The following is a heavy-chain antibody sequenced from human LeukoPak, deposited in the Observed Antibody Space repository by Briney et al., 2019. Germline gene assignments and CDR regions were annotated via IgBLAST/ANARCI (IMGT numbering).Heavy chain of an antibody. Sequence: SETLSLTCTVSGGSVSSGSYYWSWIRQPPGTGLEWIGYIYYSGSTNYNPSLKSRVTISVDTSKNQFSLKLSSVTAADTAVYYCARVLFDRTYYYYYGMDVWGQGTTVTVSS. CDR3: ARVLFDRTYYYYYGMDV. V-gene: IGHV4-61*01. CDR1: GGSVSSGSYY. CDR2: IYYSGST. J-gene: IGHJ6*02. D-gene: IGHD3-10*01.